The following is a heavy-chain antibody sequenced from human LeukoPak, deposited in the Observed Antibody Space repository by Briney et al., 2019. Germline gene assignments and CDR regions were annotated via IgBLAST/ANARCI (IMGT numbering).Heavy chain of an antibody. CDR2: IYYSGST. J-gene: IGHJ4*02. D-gene: IGHD3-22*01. CDR1: GGSIRSTSYY. V-gene: IGHV4-61*01. CDR3: ARTHSSGYYATYYFDY. Sequence: PSETLSLTCTVSGGSIRSTSYYWSWIRQPPGKGLEWIGYIYYSGSTNYNPSLKSRVTISVDTSKNQFSLKLSSVTAADTAVYYCARTHSSGYYATYYFDYWGQGTLVTVSS.